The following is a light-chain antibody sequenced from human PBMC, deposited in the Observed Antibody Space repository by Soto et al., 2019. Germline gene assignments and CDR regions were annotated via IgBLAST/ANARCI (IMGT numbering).Light chain of an antibody. J-gene: IGLJ1*01. Sequence: QSALTQPASVSGSPGQSITISCTGSSSDVGAYNFVSWYQHHPGKAPKLILYEVTTHPSGVSSRFSGSKSGNTASLTISGLQADDEANYYCSSYTSSNTPYVFGTGTMVTVL. V-gene: IGLV2-14*01. CDR1: SSDVGAYNF. CDR3: SSYTSSNTPYV. CDR2: EVT.